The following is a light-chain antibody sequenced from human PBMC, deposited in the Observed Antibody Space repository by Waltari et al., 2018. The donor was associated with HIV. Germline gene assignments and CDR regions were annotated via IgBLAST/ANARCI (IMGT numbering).Light chain of an antibody. Sequence: QSVLTQPPSVSAAPGQKVTISCSGSSSDIGSYSVSWYQQFPGTAPRRLIFDTDKRPSGIPDRCSASKSGTSATLDITGLQTGDEADYYCATWDNSLSIGVFGGGTKLTVL. CDR1: SSDIGSYS. CDR3: ATWDNSLSIGV. CDR2: DTD. V-gene: IGLV1-51*01. J-gene: IGLJ3*02.